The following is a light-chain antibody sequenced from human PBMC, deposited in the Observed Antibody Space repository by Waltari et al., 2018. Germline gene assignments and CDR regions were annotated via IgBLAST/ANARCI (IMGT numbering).Light chain of an antibody. J-gene: IGKJ1*01. CDR1: QSVSKY. V-gene: IGKV3-20*01. Sequence: EVVLTQSQGTLSLSPGERATITCRASQSVSKYLAWYQQRPGQAPRLLIYAASTRATGIPDRFSGSGSGTDFSLTISRLEPEDFAVYYCQNHERLPATFGQGTKVEIK. CDR3: QNHERLPAT. CDR2: AAS.